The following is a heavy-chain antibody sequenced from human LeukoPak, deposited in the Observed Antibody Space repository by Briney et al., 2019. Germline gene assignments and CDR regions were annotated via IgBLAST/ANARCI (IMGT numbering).Heavy chain of an antibody. CDR3: AKTGERDY. D-gene: IGHD7-27*01. J-gene: IGHJ4*02. V-gene: IGHV3-7*01. CDR1: GFNFSNYW. CDR2: IKEDGTQK. Sequence: PGGSLRLSCAASGFNFSNYWMSWVRQAPGKGPEWVANIKEDGTQKYYVDSVRGRFTISRDNAENSLYLQMNSLRDEDTAVYYCAKTGERDYWGRGTLVTVSS.